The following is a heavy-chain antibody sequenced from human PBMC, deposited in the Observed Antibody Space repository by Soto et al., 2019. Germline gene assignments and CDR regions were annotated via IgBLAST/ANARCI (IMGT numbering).Heavy chain of an antibody. V-gene: IGHV3-33*01. D-gene: IGHD6-13*01. CDR1: EFTFSSYG. CDR3: ARGSMDGSSWYRLDIAPTVDY. Sequence: GGSLRLSSAASEFTFSSYGMHWVRQAPGKGLEWVAVIWYDGSDKYYADSVKGRFTISRDNSKNTLYLQMNALRAEDTAIYFCARGSMDGSSWYRLDIAPTVDYWGQGTLVTVSS. J-gene: IGHJ4*02. CDR2: IWYDGSDK.